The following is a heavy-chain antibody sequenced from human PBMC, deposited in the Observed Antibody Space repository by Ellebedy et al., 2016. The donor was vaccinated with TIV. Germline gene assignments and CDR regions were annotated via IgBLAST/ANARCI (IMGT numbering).Heavy chain of an antibody. V-gene: IGHV3-33*01. J-gene: IGHJ4*02. Sequence: GESLKIPCAASGYTFNAHGMQWVRQAPGKGLEGVALIWYDGSKKNYGDSVMGRFTISRDDSKNSLYLQMNSLRAEDTAVFYCARDVGYGSLDSWGQGTLVTVSS. D-gene: IGHD5-18*01. CDR2: IWYDGSKK. CDR1: GYTFNAHG. CDR3: ARDVGYGSLDS.